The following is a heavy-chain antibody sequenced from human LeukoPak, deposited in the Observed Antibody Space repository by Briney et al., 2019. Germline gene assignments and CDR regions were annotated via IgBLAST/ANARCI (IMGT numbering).Heavy chain of an antibody. Sequence: GGSLRLSCAASGLTFSSYWMSWVRQAPGKGLEWVTNIKQDGSEKYYVDSVKGRFTISRDNAKNSLYLQMNSLRAEDTAVYYCARETSYYGSGSYGGYYYYGMDVWGKGTTVTVSS. CDR3: ARETSYYGSGSYGGYYYYGMDV. CDR2: IKQDGSEK. CDR1: GLTFSSYW. D-gene: IGHD3-10*01. V-gene: IGHV3-7*03. J-gene: IGHJ6*04.